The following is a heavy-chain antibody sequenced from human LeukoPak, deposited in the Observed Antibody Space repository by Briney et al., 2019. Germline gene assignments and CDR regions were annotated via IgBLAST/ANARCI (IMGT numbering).Heavy chain of an antibody. CDR1: GYSFATYW. CDR2: IYPDDSDT. D-gene: IGHD6-6*01. V-gene: IGHV5-51*01. CDR3: ARQWSSSSSFDY. J-gene: IGHJ4*02. Sequence: GESLRISCEGSGYSFATYWIAWVRQMPGKGLEWMGIIYPDDSDTKYNPSFQGQVTISADKSVSTAYLQWSSLKASDTAMYYCARQWSSSSSFDYWGQGTLVTVSS.